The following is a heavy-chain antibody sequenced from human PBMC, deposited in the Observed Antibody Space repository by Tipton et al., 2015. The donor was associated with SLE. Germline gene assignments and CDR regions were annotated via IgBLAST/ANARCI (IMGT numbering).Heavy chain of an antibody. D-gene: IGHD4-23*01. J-gene: IGHJ4*02. CDR3: ARGPTVVTPLFDY. V-gene: IGHV4-4*07. Sequence: LRLSCTVSGGSISSHYLSWLRQPAGKGLEWIGHIYTSGSTNYNPPLKTRVTISVDMSKNQFSLKLTSVTAADTAVYYCARGPTVVTPLFDYWGQGTPVTVSS. CDR1: GGSISSHY. CDR2: IYTSGST.